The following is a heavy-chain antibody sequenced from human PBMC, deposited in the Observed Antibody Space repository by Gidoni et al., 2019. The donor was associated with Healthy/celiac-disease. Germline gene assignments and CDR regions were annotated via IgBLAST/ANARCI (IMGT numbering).Heavy chain of an antibody. D-gene: IGHD5-12*01. V-gene: IGHV4-38-2*01. J-gene: IGHJ4*02. Sequence: QVQLQESGPGLVKPSETLSLTCAVSGYSISSGYYWGWIRQPPGKGLEWIGSIYHSGSTYYNPSLKSRVTISVDTSKNQFSLKLSSVTAADTAVYYCARHGLRGVYYFDYWGQGTLVTVSS. CDR3: ARHGLRGVYYFDY. CDR2: IYHSGST. CDR1: GYSISSGYY.